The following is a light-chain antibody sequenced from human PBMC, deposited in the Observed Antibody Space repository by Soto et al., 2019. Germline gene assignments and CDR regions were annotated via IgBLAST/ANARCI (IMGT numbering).Light chain of an antibody. V-gene: IGLV2-14*01. CDR2: EVR. Sequence: QPVLTQPASVSGSPGQSITISCTGTISDVGYYDYVSWYQQHPGKAPKLMIFEVRNRPSGVSIRFSGSKSGNTASLTISGLQAEDESDYYCSSYTSSGTLVFGGGTKLTVL. J-gene: IGLJ3*02. CDR3: SSYTSSGTLV. CDR1: ISDVGYYDY.